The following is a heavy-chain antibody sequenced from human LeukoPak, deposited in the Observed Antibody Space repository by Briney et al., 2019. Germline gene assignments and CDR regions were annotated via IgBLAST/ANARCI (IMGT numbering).Heavy chain of an antibody. CDR1: GYTFTGYY. CDR3: AREYSSSSGRLYDY. CDR2: IAPNSGGT. Sequence: ASVKVSCKASGYTFTGYYMHWVRQAPGQGLEWTGWIAPNSGGTNYAQKFQGRVTMTRDTSINTAYMELNRLTSDDTAVYYCAREYSSSSGRLYDYWGLGTLVTVSS. D-gene: IGHD6-6*01. V-gene: IGHV1-2*02. J-gene: IGHJ4*02.